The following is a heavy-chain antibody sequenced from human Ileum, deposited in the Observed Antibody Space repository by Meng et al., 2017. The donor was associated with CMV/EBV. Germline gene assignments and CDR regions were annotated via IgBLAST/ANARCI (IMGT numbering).Heavy chain of an antibody. CDR3: ARDRGSYLAYFDY. Sequence: ATGYNFIDYGISWVRQDPGQGLEWMGWISTNNDNTNYAQSLPGRVTMTRDPSTNTAYMELRSLRSDDTAVYYCARDRGSYLAYFDYWGQGTLVTVSS. J-gene: IGHJ4*02. CDR1: GYNFIDYG. CDR2: ISTNNDNT. V-gene: IGHV1-18*01. D-gene: IGHD1-26*01.